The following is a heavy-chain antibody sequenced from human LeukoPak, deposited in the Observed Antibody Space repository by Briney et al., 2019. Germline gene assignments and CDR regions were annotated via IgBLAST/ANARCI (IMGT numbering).Heavy chain of an antibody. Sequence: KPAETLSLTCTVSGYSITSYYWSWIRQPPGKGLEWIGYIFYSGNTDYNPSLKSRVTISVDTSKNQFSLKLSSVTAADTAVYYCARAQFIDYYDSSGSAFDIWGQGTMVTVSS. D-gene: IGHD3-22*01. J-gene: IGHJ3*02. CDR2: IFYSGNT. CDR1: GYSITSYY. V-gene: IGHV4-59*01. CDR3: ARAQFIDYYDSSGSAFDI.